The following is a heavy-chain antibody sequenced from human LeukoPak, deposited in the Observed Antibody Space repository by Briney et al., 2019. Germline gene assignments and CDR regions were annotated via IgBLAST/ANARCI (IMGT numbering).Heavy chain of an antibody. V-gene: IGHV3-15*01. J-gene: IGHJ4*02. CDR3: TTGAGATLREPIDY. D-gene: IGHD1-26*01. CDR1: GFTFSNAW. CDR2: IKSKTDGGTT. Sequence: GGSLRLSCAASGFTFSNAWMSWVRQAPGKGLEWVGRIKSKTDGGTTDYAAPVKGRFTISRDDSKNTLYLQMNSMKTEDTAVYYCTTGAGATLREPIDYWGQGTLVTVSS.